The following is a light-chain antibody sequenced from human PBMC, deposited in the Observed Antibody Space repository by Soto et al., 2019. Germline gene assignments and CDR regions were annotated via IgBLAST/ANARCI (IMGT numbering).Light chain of an antibody. Sequence: EIVLTQSPATLSLSPGERATLSCRASQSVSSSYLAWYRQKPGQAPRLLIYDASSRATGIPDRFSGSGSGTDFTLTISRLEPEDFAVYFCQQYLRSQLTFGGGTKVDIK. CDR2: DAS. J-gene: IGKJ4*01. V-gene: IGKV3-20*01. CDR3: QQYLRSQLT. CDR1: QSVSSSY.